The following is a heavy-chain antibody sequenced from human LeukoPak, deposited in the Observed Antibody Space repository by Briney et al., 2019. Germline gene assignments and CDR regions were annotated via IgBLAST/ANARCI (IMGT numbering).Heavy chain of an antibody. D-gene: IGHD3-10*01. Sequence: GGSLRLSCAASGFTFSSYGMHWVRQAPGKGLEWVAFIRYDGSNKYYADSVKGRFTISRDNSKNTLYLQMNSLRAEDTAVYYCAKDLPYYYGSGSYSSPHYFDYWGQGTLVTVSS. CDR1: GFTFSSYG. J-gene: IGHJ4*02. V-gene: IGHV3-30*02. CDR3: AKDLPYYYGSGSYSSPHYFDY. CDR2: IRYDGSNK.